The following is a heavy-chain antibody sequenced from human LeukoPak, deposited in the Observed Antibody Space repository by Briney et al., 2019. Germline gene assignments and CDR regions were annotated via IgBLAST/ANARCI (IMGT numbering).Heavy chain of an antibody. J-gene: IGHJ4*02. CDR1: GFTFSSYS. CDR3: ARDLKYYDSSGFDY. CDR2: ISSSSSYI. V-gene: IGHV3-21*01. D-gene: IGHD3-22*01. Sequence: PGGSLRLSCATSGFTFSSYSMNWVRQAPGKGLEWVSCISSSSSYIYYTDSVKGRFTISRDNAKNSLTLQMNSLRAEDTAAYYCARDLKYYDSSGFDYWGQGTLVTVSS.